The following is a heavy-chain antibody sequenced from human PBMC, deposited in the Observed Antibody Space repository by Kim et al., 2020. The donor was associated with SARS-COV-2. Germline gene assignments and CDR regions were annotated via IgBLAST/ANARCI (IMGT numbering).Heavy chain of an antibody. V-gene: IGHV3-11*01. CDR2: INSRGLSI. D-gene: IGHD3-16*01. Sequence: GGSLRLSCEASGFSFSDYYMTWIRQAPGKGLEWISYINSRGLSIKYADSVRGRFSISRDNAKNSLYLQMNSLRAEDTAVYYCARGLYDSGTYCSCSFDY. J-gene: IGHJ4*03. CDR1: GFSFSDYY. CDR3: ARGLYDSGTYCSCSFDY.